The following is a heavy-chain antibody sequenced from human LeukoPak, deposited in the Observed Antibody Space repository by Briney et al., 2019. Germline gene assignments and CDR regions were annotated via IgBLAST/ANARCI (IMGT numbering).Heavy chain of an antibody. J-gene: IGHJ5*02. D-gene: IGHD3-10*01. CDR3: ATTLSGSTSHNWFDP. V-gene: IGHV4-39*01. CDR1: GGSISSSTYY. Sequence: SETLSLTCSVSGGSISSSTYYWGWIRQPPGKGLEWIGTLYYTGSTYYNPSLKSRVTISVDTSKNQFSLKLSSVTAADTAVYYCATTLSGSTSHNWFDPWGQGTLVTVSS. CDR2: LYYTGST.